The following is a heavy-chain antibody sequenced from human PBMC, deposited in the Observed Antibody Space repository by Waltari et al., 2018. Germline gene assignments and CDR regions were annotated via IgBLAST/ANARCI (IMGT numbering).Heavy chain of an antibody. Sequence: EVQLVQSGAEVKKPGATVKISCKVSGYTFPDYYMHWVQQAPGKGLEWMGLVDPEDGETIYAEKFQGRVTITADTSTDTAYMELSSLRSEDTAVYYCATGVGGGYRKTRNWFDPWGQGTLVTVSS. CDR2: VDPEDGET. V-gene: IGHV1-69-2*01. J-gene: IGHJ5*02. CDR3: ATGVGGGYRKTRNWFDP. D-gene: IGHD3-16*01. CDR1: GYTFPDYY.